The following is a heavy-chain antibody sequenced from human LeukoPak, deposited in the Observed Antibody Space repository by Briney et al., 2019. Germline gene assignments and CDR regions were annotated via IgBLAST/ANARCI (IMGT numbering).Heavy chain of an antibody. CDR2: INWDDQK. CDR3: AHRRDSSGYQYRYWFAP. CDR1: GFSLTTSGVG. D-gene: IGHD3-22*01. V-gene: IGHV2-5*02. J-gene: IGHJ5*02. Sequence: SVPTLVNPTQTLTLTCTFSGFSLTTSGVGVGWIRQPPGKALEWLALINWDDQKVYSPSLQSRLSITKDTSKNQVVLTMANVDPVDTATYYCAHRRDSSGYQYRYWFAPWGQGTLVTVSS.